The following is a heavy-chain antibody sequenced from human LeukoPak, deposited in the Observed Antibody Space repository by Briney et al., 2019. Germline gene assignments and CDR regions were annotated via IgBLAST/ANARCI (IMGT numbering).Heavy chain of an antibody. CDR3: ARDTRYFDGLLTSYGMDV. CDR1: GFTVSSNY. Sequence: GGSLRLSCAASGFTVSSNYMSWVRQAPGKGLEWVSVIYSGGSTYYADSVKGRFTISRDNSKNTLYLQMNSLRAEDTAVYYCARDTRYFDGLLTSYGMDVWGQGTTVTVSS. J-gene: IGHJ6*02. CDR2: IYSGGST. V-gene: IGHV3-53*01. D-gene: IGHD3-9*01.